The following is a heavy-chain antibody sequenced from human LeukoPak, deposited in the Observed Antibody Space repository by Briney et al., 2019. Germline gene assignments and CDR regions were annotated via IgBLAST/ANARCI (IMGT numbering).Heavy chain of an antibody. CDR1: GESFNVYF. CDR2: INHIGRT. V-gene: IGHV4-34*01. Sequence: SETLSLTCTVYGESFNVYFWSWIRQPPGKGLEWIGEINHIGRTNSDPSVKSRVTMSIDTSKNQFSLKLTSVSAADTAVYYCARGYEGYLDYWGQGTLVTASS. CDR3: ARGYEGYLDY. J-gene: IGHJ4*02. D-gene: IGHD3-3*01.